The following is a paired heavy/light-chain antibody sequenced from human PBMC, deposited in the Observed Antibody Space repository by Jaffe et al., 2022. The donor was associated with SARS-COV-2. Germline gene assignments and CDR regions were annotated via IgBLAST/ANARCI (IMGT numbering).Heavy chain of an antibody. V-gene: IGHV3-21*01. J-gene: IGHJ4*02. D-gene: IGHD5-12*01. CDR1: GFTFSSYS. CDR3: ARYSGVAKSDY. Sequence: EVQMVESGGGLVKPGESLRLSCAASGFTFSSYSMKWVRQAPGKGLEWVSSISTDSSFINYADSVKGRFTISRDNAKNSLYLQMNSLRAEDTAVYFCARYSGVAKSDYWGQGILVTVSS. CDR2: ISTDSSFI.
Light chain of an antibody. Sequence: QTVVTQEPSLTVSPGGTVTLTCASSTGAVTSGYYPNWFQQKPGQAPRPLIYSTSNKHSWTPARFSGSLLGGKAALTLSGVQPEDEAEYHCLLYYGGTQVFGGGTKLTVL. V-gene: IGLV7-43*01. J-gene: IGLJ2*01. CDR3: LLYYGGTQV. CDR2: STS. CDR1: TGAVTSGYY.